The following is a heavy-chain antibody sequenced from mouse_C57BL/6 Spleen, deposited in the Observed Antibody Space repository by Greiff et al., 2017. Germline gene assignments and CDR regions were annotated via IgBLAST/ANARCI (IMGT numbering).Heavy chain of an antibody. J-gene: IGHJ3*01. CDR1: GYKFNDYY. CDR2: ITPNNGGT. Sequence: VQLQQSGPELVKPGASVKISCKASGYKFNDYYMNWVKQSHGKSLEWIGDITPNNGGTSYNQKFKGKATLTVYKSSSTAYMELRSLTSEDSAVYYCASGVNSGYGAWFSYWGQGTLVTVSA. CDR3: ASGVNSGYGAWFSY. V-gene: IGHV1-26*01. D-gene: IGHD3-2*02.